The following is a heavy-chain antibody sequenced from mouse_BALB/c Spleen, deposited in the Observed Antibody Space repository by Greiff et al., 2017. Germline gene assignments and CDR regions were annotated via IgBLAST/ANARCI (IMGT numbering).Heavy chain of an antibody. CDR3: ATGDYPDY. J-gene: IGHJ2*01. D-gene: IGHD2-4*01. V-gene: IGHV5-12-1*01. CDR2: ISSGGGST. CDR1: GFAFSSYD. Sequence: EVQLVESGGGLVKPGGSLKLSCAASGFAFSSYDMSWVRQTPEKRLEWVAYISSGGGSTYYPDTVKGRFTISRDNAKNTLYLQMSSLKSEDTAMYYCATGDYPDYWGQGTTLTVSS.